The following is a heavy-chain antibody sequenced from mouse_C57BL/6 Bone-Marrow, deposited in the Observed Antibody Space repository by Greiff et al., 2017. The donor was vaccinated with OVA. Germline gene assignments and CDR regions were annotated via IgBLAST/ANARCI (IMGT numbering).Heavy chain of an antibody. J-gene: IGHJ3*01. V-gene: IGHV1-82*01. Sequence: QVQLQQSGPELVKPGASVKISCKASGYAFSSSWMNWVKQRPGKGLEWIGRIYPGDGDTNYNGKFKGKATLTADKSSSTAYMQLSSLTSEESAVYFCASYYSSWFAYWGKGTLVTVSA. CDR3: ASYYSSWFAY. CDR1: GYAFSSSW. D-gene: IGHD2-12*01. CDR2: IYPGDGDT.